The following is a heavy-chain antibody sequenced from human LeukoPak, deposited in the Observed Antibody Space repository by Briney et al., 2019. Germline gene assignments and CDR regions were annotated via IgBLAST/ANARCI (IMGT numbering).Heavy chain of an antibody. D-gene: IGHD2-2*01. CDR3: ARDWRDTSCWIY. CDR2: INHDGSEK. Sequence: GGSLRLSCTASGFTFSGFWMSWVRQAPGKGLEWVANINHDGSEKHYVDSVKGRFTISRDNAKNSPYLQMNSLRAEDTAVYYCARDWRDTSCWIYWSQGALVTVSS. CDR1: GFTFSGFW. V-gene: IGHV3-7*01. J-gene: IGHJ4*02.